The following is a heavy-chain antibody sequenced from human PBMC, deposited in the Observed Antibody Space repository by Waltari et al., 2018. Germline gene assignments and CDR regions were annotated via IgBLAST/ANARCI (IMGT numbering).Heavy chain of an antibody. V-gene: IGHV4-34*01. Sequence: QVQLQQWGAGLLKPSETLSLTCAVYGGSFSGYYWSWIRQPPGKGLEWIGEINHSASTNYNPSLKSRVTISVDTSKNQFSLKLSSVTAADTAVYYCARGGSLLPRYYYYGMDVWGQGTTVTVSS. CDR1: GGSFSGYY. CDR2: INHSAST. J-gene: IGHJ6*02. CDR3: ARGGSLLPRYYYYGMDV.